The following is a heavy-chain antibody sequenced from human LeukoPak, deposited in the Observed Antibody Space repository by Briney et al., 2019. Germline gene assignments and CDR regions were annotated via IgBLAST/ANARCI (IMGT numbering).Heavy chain of an antibody. CDR3: AREMMGIGNYFDY. Sequence: GGSLRLSCAASGFTFSSYSMNWVRQAPGKGLEWVSSISSSSSYIYYADSVKGRFTISRDNAKNSLYLQMNSLRAEDTAVYHCAREMMGIGNYFDYWGQGTLVTVSS. CDR2: ISSSSSYI. CDR1: GFTFSSYS. V-gene: IGHV3-21*01. J-gene: IGHJ4*02. D-gene: IGHD7-27*01.